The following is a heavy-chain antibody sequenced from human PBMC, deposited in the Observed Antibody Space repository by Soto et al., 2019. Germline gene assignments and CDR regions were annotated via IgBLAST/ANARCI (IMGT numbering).Heavy chain of an antibody. J-gene: IGHJ3*01. CDR1: GLSLSTTSVG. CDR3: VYMPPQQWISFSV. V-gene: IGHV2-5*04. CDR2: LYWVGDT. Sequence: QIILKESGPTLVKPTQTLTLTCNFSGLSLSTTSVGVGWIRQPPGKALEWLALLYWVGDTRYSPSQKRRLTITKDTSKNQVVLIMTHMDPVNTGTYYCVYMPPQQWISFSVWSLGTMVTVSS. D-gene: IGHD6-19*01.